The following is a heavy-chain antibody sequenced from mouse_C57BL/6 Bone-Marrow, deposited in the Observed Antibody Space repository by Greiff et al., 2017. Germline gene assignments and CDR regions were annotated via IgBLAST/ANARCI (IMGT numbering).Heavy chain of an antibody. CDR3: ARGKTARVRDYAMDY. V-gene: IGHV1-69*01. CDR2: IDPSDSYT. Sequence: QVQLQQPGAELVMPGASVKLSCKASGYTFTSYWMHWVKQRPGQGLEWIGEIDPSDSYTNYNQKFKGKSTVTVDKSSSTAYMQLSSLTSEDSAVYYSARGKTARVRDYAMDYWGQGTSVTVSS. D-gene: IGHD3-2*01. J-gene: IGHJ4*01. CDR1: GYTFTSYW.